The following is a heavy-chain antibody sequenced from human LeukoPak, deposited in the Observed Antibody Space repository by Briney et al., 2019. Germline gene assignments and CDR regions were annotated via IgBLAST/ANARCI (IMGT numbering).Heavy chain of an antibody. J-gene: IGHJ3*02. CDR3: ARGPDYYDSSGYSDDAFDI. CDR1: GFTFSGSA. V-gene: IGHV4-34*01. D-gene: IGHD3-22*01. CDR2: NNHSGST. Sequence: LRLSCAASGFTFSGSAMHWVRQASGKGLEWIGENNHSGSTNYNPSFKSRVTISVDTSKNQFSLKLSSVTAADTAVYYCARGPDYYDSSGYSDDAFDIWGQGTMVTVSS.